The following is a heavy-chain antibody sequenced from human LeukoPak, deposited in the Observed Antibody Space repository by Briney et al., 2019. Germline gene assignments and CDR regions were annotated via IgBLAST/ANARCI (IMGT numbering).Heavy chain of an antibody. CDR1: GFIFNNYW. CDR2: IKQDGSEK. V-gene: IGHV3-7*01. J-gene: IGHJ3*02. Sequence: PGGSLRLSRAASGFIFNNYWMTWVRQAPGKGLAWVANIKQDGSEKYYVDSVKGRFTISRDNVKNLLSLQMSSLRGEDTAVYFCARVNPLLAPGAFDIWGQGTMVAVSS. CDR3: ARVNPLLAPGAFDI. D-gene: IGHD2-15*01.